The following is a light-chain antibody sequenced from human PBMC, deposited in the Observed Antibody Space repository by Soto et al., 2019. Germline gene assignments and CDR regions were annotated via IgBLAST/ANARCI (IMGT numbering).Light chain of an antibody. V-gene: IGKV1-5*01. Sequence: DIPMTQSPSTLSASLGARVTITCRASRNIERWLAWYQQKPGRATKLLISDASTLETGVPSRFSGGGSGTEFPLIISNLQADDVATYYCQHCDTSWAFGPGTRVEVE. CDR2: DAS. CDR1: RNIERW. J-gene: IGKJ1*01. CDR3: QHCDTSWA.